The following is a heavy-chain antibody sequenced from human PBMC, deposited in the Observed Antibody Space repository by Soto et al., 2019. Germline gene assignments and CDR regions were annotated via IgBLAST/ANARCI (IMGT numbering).Heavy chain of an antibody. J-gene: IGHJ4*02. V-gene: IGHV1-3*01. D-gene: IGHD2-21*02. Sequence: ASVKVSCKASGYTFTSYAMHWVRQAPGQWLEWMGWINAGNGNTKYSQKFQGRVTITRDTSASTAYMELSSLRSEDTAVYYCARSIVVVTALDYWGQGTRVTVSS. CDR3: ARSIVVVTALDY. CDR1: GYTFTSYA. CDR2: INAGNGNT.